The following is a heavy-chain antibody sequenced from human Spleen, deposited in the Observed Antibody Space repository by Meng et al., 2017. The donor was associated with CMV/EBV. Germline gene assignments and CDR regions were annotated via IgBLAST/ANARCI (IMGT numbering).Heavy chain of an antibody. CDR2: IIPIFGTA. D-gene: IGHD1-14*01. Sequence: SVKVSCKASGYTFTSYGISWVRQAPGQGLEWMGGIIPIFGTANYAQKFQGRVTITTDESTSTAYMELSSLRSEDTAVYYCARVVTPYYYYYYGMDVWGQGTTVTVSS. J-gene: IGHJ6*02. CDR1: GYTFTSYG. CDR3: ARVVTPYYYYYYGMDV. V-gene: IGHV1-69*05.